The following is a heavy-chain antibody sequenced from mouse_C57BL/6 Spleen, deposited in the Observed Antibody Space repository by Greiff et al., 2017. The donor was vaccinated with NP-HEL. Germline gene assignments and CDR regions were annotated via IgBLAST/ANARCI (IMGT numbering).Heavy chain of an antibody. V-gene: IGHV1-54*01. CDR1: GYAFTNYL. J-gene: IGHJ2*01. CDR3: ARGQDDYYFDY. Sequence: VQLQQSGAELVRPGTSVKVSCKASGYAFTNYLIEWVKQRPGQGLEWIGVINPGSGGTNYNEKFKGKATLTADKSSSTAYMQLSSLTSEDSAVYFCARGQDDYYFDYWGQGTTLTVSS. CDR2: INPGSGGT. D-gene: IGHD2-4*01.